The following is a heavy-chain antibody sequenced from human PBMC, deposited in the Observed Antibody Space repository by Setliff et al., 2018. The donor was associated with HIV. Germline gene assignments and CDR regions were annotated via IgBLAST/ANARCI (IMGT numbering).Heavy chain of an antibody. J-gene: IGHJ6*03. CDR2: IHDSGST. V-gene: IGHV4-59*12. CDR1: GDSIRSNY. Sequence: PSETLSLTCAISGDSIRSNYWNWVRQPPGKGLEWMGYIHDSGSTKYNPSLKSRVTLSVDLSKNQVSLTLSSVTAADTAMYYCARGSDTTGWSRYYYYMDVWGKGTTVTVSS. D-gene: IGHD6-19*01. CDR3: ARGSDTTGWSRYYYYMDV.